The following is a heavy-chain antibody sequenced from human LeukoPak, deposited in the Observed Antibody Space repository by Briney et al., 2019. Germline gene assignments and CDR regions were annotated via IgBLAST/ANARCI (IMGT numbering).Heavy chain of an antibody. J-gene: IGHJ4*02. CDR1: GYTFAGYQ. V-gene: IGHV1-2*02. CDR3: ARPYTTVTTDSFDY. D-gene: IGHD4-17*01. CDR2: INPNSGGT. Sequence: ASVKVSCKASGYTFAGYQIHWVRQAPGQGLEWMGWINPNSGGTNYAQKFQGRVTMTRDTSISTAYMEVSRLRSDDTAVYYCARPYTTVTTDSFDYWGQGTLVTVSS.